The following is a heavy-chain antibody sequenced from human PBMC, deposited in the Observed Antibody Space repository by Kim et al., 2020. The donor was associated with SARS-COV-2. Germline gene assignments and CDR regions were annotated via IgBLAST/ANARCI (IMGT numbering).Heavy chain of an antibody. CDR3: TRPRHTGYYYYGMDV. J-gene: IGHJ6*02. D-gene: IGHD4-17*01. CDR1: GFTFSGSA. V-gene: IGHV3-73*01. Sequence: GGSLRLSCAASGFTFSGSAMHWVRQASGKGLEWVGRIRSKANSYATAYAASVKGRFTISRDDSKNTAYLQMNSLKTEDTAVYYCTRPRHTGYYYYGMDVWGQGTPVTVSS. CDR2: IRSKANSYAT.